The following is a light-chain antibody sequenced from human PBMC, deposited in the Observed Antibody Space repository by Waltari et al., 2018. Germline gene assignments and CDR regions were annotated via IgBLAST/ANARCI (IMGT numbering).Light chain of an antibody. CDR1: SSNIGSNV. J-gene: IGLJ3*02. V-gene: IGLV1-44*01. CDR2: RSE. Sequence: QSVLTQPPSAAGSPGQRVTIFCSGSSSNIGSNVVNWYQQFPGKAPKLLIYRSEPRPSGVPDRFSGSKSGTSASLAISGLHPEDEADYYCAAWDDSLRGHWVFGGGTKVTVL. CDR3: AAWDDSLRGHWV.